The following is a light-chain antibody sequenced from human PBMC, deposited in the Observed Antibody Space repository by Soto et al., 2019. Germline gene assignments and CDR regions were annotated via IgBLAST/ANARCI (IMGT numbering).Light chain of an antibody. CDR2: DVS. CDR1: DSDVGGYNY. J-gene: IGLJ2*01. V-gene: IGLV2-14*01. Sequence: QSVLTQPASVSGSPGQSITISCTGTDSDVGGYNYVSWYQQHPGKAPKLMIYDVSNRPSGVSNRFSGSKSGNTASLTISGLQAEDEADYYCSSYTSSSVVFGGGTKVTVL. CDR3: SSYTSSSVV.